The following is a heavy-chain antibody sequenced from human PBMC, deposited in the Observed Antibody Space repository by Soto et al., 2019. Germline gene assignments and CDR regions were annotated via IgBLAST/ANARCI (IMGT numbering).Heavy chain of an antibody. D-gene: IGHD6-6*01. CDR3: ARAKYSSSSKVDY. Sequence: EVQLVESGGGLVKPGGSLRLSCEASGFTFSSYSMNWVRQAPGKGLEWVSSISSSSSYIYYADSVKGRFTISRDNAKNSLYLQMNSLRAEDTAVYYCARAKYSSSSKVDYWGQGTLVTVSS. CDR1: GFTFSSYS. J-gene: IGHJ4*02. V-gene: IGHV3-21*01. CDR2: ISSSSSYI.